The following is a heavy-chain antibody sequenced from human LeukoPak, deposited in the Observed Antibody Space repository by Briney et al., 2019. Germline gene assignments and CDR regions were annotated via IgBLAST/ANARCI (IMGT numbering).Heavy chain of an antibody. Sequence: PSETLSLTCTVSGDSISSYYWSWIRQPPGKGLEWIGYIYYSGSTNYNPSLKSRVTISVDTSKNQFSLKLSSVTAADTAVYYCARLYIRKVRYYYDSSGYYLARDYWGQGTLVTVS. J-gene: IGHJ4*02. CDR2: IYYSGST. D-gene: IGHD3-22*01. V-gene: IGHV4-59*12. CDR1: GDSISSYY. CDR3: ARLYIRKVRYYYDSSGYYLARDY.